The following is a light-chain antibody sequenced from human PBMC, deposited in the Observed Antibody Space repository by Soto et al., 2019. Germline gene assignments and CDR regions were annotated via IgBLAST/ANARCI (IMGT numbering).Light chain of an antibody. CDR1: QGISSY. V-gene: IGKV1-9*01. CDR3: QQLNTSPLT. Sequence: DIQLTQSPSFLSASVGNRVTITCRASQGISSYLAWYQQQPGKAPTLLIYAASTLQSGVPSRFSGSEGGTEFTITISSLQVEDCAPYYYQQLNTSPLTFGGGTKVDIK. CDR2: AAS. J-gene: IGKJ4*01.